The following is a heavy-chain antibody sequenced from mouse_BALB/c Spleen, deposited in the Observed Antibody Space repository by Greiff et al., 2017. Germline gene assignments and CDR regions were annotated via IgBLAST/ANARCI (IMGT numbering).Heavy chain of an antibody. CDR2: ISTYYGNT. CDR3: ARGYYDHDGNFDV. J-gene: IGHJ1*01. Sequence: QVQLKQSGPELVRPGVSVKISCKGSSYTFTDYAMHWVKQSHAKSLEWIGVISTYYGNTNYNQKFKGEATMTVDKSSSTAYMERARLTSEDSAGYYCARGYYDHDGNFDVWGAGTTVTVSS. CDR1: SYTFTDYA. D-gene: IGHD2-4*01. V-gene: IGHV1S137*01.